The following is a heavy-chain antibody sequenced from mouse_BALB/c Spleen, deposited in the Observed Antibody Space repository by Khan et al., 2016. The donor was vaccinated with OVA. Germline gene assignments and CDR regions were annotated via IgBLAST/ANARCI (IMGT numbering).Heavy chain of an antibody. CDR2: IWRDGST. V-gene: IGHV2-6-1*01. Sequence: VQLVESGPGLVAPSQSLSITCTISGFSLTNYGVHWVRQPPGKGLEWLVVIWRDGSTTYNSALKSRLTITKDNSKSQVFLEMNSLQTDDTAIYFCARQPYYHYNVMDYWGQGTSVTVSS. J-gene: IGHJ4*01. CDR3: ARQPYYHYNVMDY. D-gene: IGHD2-4*01. CDR1: GFSLTNYG.